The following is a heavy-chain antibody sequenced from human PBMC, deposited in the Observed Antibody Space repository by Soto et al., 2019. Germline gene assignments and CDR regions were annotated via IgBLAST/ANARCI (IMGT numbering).Heavy chain of an antibody. CDR2: MNPHSGDT. CDR3: ARGSPGTVDH. J-gene: IGHJ4*02. CDR1: GYSFTSLH. D-gene: IGHD3-10*01. Sequence: ASVKVSCKAFGYSFTSLHFNWVRQATGQGLEWIGCMNPHSGDTGFAQRFQGRVTLTKNTSINTAYMELRSLRSQDTAVYYSARGSPGTVDHWGQGTQVTVSS. V-gene: IGHV1-8*01.